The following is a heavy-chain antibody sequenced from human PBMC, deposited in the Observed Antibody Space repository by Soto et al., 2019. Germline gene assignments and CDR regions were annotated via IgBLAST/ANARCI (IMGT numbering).Heavy chain of an antibody. CDR3: ARGDTTMITDCYAMAV. D-gene: IGHD5-18*01. V-gene: IGHV3-23*01. CDR1: GCTFTRYA. Sequence: PWGSLRLPCAASGCTFTRYAFTWVREAPGKGLEWVSASSGTGGSTFYSDSVMGRFTISRDNSKNTLYLQMNSLRAEDTAVYYCARGDTTMITDCYAMAVWGQGTTVTVYS. CDR2: SSGTGGST. J-gene: IGHJ6*02.